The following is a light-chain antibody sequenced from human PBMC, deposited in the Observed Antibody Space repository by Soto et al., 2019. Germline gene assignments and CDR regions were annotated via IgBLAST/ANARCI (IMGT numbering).Light chain of an antibody. CDR1: QSVSSSY. CDR3: QQYGSSSWK. V-gene: IGKV3-20*01. Sequence: EIVLTQSPGTLSLSPGERATLSCRASQSVSSSYLAWYQQKPGQAPRLLIYGASSRATGIPDRFSGSGSGTDFNLTISRLEPEDFAGYYCQQYGSSSWKFGQGTKVEIK. J-gene: IGKJ1*01. CDR2: GAS.